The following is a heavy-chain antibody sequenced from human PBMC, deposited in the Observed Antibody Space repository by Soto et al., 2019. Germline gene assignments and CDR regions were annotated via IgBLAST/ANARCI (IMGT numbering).Heavy chain of an antibody. CDR3: ARWAEGVTTPHFDY. CDR2: IYPDDSDI. CDR1: GYRFTNYW. Sequence: PGESLKISCKGSGYRFTNYWIGWVRQMPGKGLEWMGIIYPDDSDIRYSPSFQGQVTISADKSISTAYLQWSSLKASDTFMYYCARWAEGVTTPHFDYSGQGTLVTVSS. D-gene: IGHD4-17*01. V-gene: IGHV5-51*01. J-gene: IGHJ4*01.